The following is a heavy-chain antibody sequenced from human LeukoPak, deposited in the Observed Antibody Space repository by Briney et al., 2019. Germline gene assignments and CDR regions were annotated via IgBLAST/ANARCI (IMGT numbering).Heavy chain of an antibody. J-gene: IGHJ4*02. CDR1: GFTFSSYG. V-gene: IGHV3-33*01. CDR3: ARVSGDSSGYFDY. D-gene: IGHD3-22*01. Sequence: GGSLRLSCAASGFTFSSYGMHWVRQAPGKGLEWVAVIWYDGSNKYYADSVKGRFTISRDNAKNSLYLQMSSLRAEDTAVYYCARVSGDSSGYFDYWGQGTLVTVSS. CDR2: IWYDGSNK.